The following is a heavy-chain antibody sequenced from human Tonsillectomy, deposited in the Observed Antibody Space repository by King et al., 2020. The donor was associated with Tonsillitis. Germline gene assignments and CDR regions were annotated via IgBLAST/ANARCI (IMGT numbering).Heavy chain of an antibody. CDR3: AREYSSGWDRYWYFDL. D-gene: IGHD6-19*01. CDR2: IYYSGST. V-gene: IGHV4-59*01. CDR1: GGSISSYY. J-gene: IGHJ2*01. Sequence: QLQESGPGLVKPSETRSLTCTVSGGSISSYYWSWIRQPPGKGLEWIGYIYYSGSTNYNPSLKSRVTISVDTSKNQFSLKLTSVTAADTAVYYCAREYSSGWDRYWYFDLWGRGTLVTVSS.